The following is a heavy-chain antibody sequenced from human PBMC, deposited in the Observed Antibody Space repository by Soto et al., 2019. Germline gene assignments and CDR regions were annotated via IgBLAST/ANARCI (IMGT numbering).Heavy chain of an antibody. Sequence: EECLTISCKGSGDSFTSYWISWVLQMPGKGLEWMGRIDPSDSYTNYSPSFQGHVTISADKSISTAYLQWSSLKASDTAMYYCARREEAARKNGMDVWGQGTTVTVSS. J-gene: IGHJ6*02. CDR3: ARREEAARKNGMDV. CDR2: IDPSDSYT. V-gene: IGHV5-10-1*01. CDR1: GDSFTSYW. D-gene: IGHD6-6*01.